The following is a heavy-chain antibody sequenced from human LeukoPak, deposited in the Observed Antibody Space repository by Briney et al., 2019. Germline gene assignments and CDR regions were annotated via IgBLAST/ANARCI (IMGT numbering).Heavy chain of an antibody. J-gene: IGHJ3*02. D-gene: IGHD6-13*01. CDR3: ARAKRAAAGTSGAFDI. Sequence: SETLSLTCTVSGDSISSGSYYWSWIRQPAGKGLEWIGRIYTSGSTNYNPSLKSRVTISVDTSKNQFSLKLSSVTAADTAVYYCARAKRAAAGTSGAFDIWGQGTMVTVSS. CDR1: GDSISSGSYY. CDR2: IYTSGST. V-gene: IGHV4-61*02.